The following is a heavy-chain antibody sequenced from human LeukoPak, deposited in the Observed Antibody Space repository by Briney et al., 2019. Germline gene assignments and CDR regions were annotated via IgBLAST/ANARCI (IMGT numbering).Heavy chain of an antibody. J-gene: IGHJ4*02. D-gene: IGHD7-27*01. Sequence: GGSLRLSCAASGFTFSSSAMSWVRQAPGKGLEWVSAISNNGGYTYYADSVQGRFTISRDNSKSTLCLQMNSLRAEDTAVYYCAAWGSGNYWGQGTLVTVSS. CDR2: ISNNGGYT. CDR1: GFTFSSSA. V-gene: IGHV3-23*01. CDR3: AAWGSGNY.